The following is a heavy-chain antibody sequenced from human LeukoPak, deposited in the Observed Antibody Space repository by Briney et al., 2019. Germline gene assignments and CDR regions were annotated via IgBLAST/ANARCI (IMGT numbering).Heavy chain of an antibody. D-gene: IGHD6-19*01. CDR3: AITNLRRVAGTH. CDR1: GFTFSSYS. Sequence: GGSLRLSCAASGFTFSSYSMNWARQAPGKGLEWVSYISSSSSTIYYADSVKGRFTISRDNAKNSLYLQMNSLRAEDTAVYYCAITNLRRVAGTHWGQGTLVTVSS. CDR2: ISSSSSTI. V-gene: IGHV3-48*04. J-gene: IGHJ4*02.